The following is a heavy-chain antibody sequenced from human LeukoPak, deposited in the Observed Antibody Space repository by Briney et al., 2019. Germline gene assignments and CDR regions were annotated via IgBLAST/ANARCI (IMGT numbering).Heavy chain of an antibody. Sequence: SETLSLTCAVYGGSFSGYYWSWIRQPPGKGLEWIGEINHSGSTNYNPSLKSRVTISVDTSKNQFSLKLTSVTAADTAVYYCARTTEGGYTYGYFYYYYMDVWGKGTTVTISS. V-gene: IGHV4-34*01. CDR3: ARTTEGGYTYGYFYYYYMDV. J-gene: IGHJ6*03. CDR1: GGSFSGYY. CDR2: INHSGST. D-gene: IGHD5-18*01.